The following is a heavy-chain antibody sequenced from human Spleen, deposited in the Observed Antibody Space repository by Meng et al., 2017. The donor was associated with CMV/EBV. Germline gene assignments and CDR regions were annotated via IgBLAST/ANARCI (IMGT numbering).Heavy chain of an antibody. Sequence: GESLKISCEASGFTFSTFTMHWVRQAPGKGLEWVAVISYDEESKSYADSVEGRFAISRDNSKSTLYLHMNSLEVEDTAVYYCASPTGAYCTRGVCRNDAIDLWGQGTMV. V-gene: IGHV3-30*09. CDR3: ASPTGAYCTRGVCRNDAIDL. J-gene: IGHJ3*01. CDR2: ISYDEESK. CDR1: GFTFSTFT. D-gene: IGHD2-8*02.